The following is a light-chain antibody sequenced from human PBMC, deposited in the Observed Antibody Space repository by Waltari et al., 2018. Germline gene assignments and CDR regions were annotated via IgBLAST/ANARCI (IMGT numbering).Light chain of an antibody. CDR1: NIGSKS. CDR2: DDS. J-gene: IGLJ2*01. Sequence: SYVLTQPPSVSVAPGQTARITCGGNNIGSKSVHWYQQKPGQAPVLVVYDDSDRPSGIPWRIPCPHSGDTATLTISRGEGGEEAGFYCQVVDSSSDHVVFGGGTKLAGL. CDR3: QVVDSSSDHVV. V-gene: IGLV3-21*02.